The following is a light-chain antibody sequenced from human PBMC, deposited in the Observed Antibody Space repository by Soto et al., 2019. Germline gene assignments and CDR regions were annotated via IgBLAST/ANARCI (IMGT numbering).Light chain of an antibody. CDR1: SSNIGEGYD. CDR2: GHN. CDR3: AVWDDGLSGWV. J-gene: IGLJ2*01. V-gene: IGLV1-40*01. Sequence: QSVLTQPPSVSGAPGQGVTISCTGSSSNIGEGYDVHWYQQLPGTAPKLLIYGHNNRPSGVPDRFSASKSGTSASLAISGLQSEDEAHYYCAVWDDGLSGWVFGGGTKLTVL.